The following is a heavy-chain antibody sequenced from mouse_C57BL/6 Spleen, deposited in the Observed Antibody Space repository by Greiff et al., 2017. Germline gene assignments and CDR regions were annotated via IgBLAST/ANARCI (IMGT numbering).Heavy chain of an antibody. CDR2: ISSGGSYT. Sequence: EVMLVESGGDLVKPGGSLTLSCAASGFTFSSYGMSWVRQTPDKRLEWVATISSGGSYTYYPDSVKGRFTISRDNAKNTLYLQMRSLESEDTAMYYCARRGSYDYEFAYWGQGTLVTVSA. CDR1: GFTFSSYG. CDR3: ARRGSYDYEFAY. J-gene: IGHJ3*01. D-gene: IGHD2-4*01. V-gene: IGHV5-6*02.